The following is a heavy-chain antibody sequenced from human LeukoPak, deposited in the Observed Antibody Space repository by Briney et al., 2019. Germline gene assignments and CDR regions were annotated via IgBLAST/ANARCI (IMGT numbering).Heavy chain of an antibody. V-gene: IGHV3-11*04. J-gene: IGHJ5*02. CDR3: ARDGRGSGYDYAFDP. CDR1: GFTFSDYY. CDR2: ISRSGSTI. D-gene: IGHD5-12*01. Sequence: GGSLRLSCAASGFTFSDYYMSWIRQAPGKGLEWVSYISRSGSTIYNADSVKGRFTISRDNAKNSLYLQMSSLRAEDTAVYYCARDGRGSGYDYAFDPWGQGTLVTVSS.